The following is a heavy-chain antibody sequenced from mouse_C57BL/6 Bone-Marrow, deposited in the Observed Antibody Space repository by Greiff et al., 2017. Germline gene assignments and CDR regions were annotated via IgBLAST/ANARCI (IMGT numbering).Heavy chain of an antibody. J-gene: IGHJ1*03. CDR1: GFSLTSYG. Sequence: QVQLKESGPGLVQPSQSLSITCTVSGFSLTSYGVHWVRQSPGKGLEWLGVIWSGGSTDYNAAFISRLSISKDNSKCQVFFKMNSLQADDTAIYYCARRGGSSRGWYFDVWGTGTTVTVSS. CDR2: IWSGGST. V-gene: IGHV2-2*01. D-gene: IGHD1-1*01. CDR3: ARRGGSSRGWYFDV.